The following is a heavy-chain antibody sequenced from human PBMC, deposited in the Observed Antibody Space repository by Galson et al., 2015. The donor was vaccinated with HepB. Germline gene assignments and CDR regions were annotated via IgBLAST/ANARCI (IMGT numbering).Heavy chain of an antibody. D-gene: IGHD2-8*01. CDR2: IYYSGST. CDR1: GGSISSGGYY. CDR3: ARDELYSSTGFDP. Sequence: LSLTCTVSGGSISSGGYYWSWIRRHPGTGLEWIGYIYYSGSTYYNPSLKSRLTMSVDTSKNQFSLKLSSVTAADTAVYYCARDELYSSTGFDPWGQGTLVTVSS. J-gene: IGHJ5*02. V-gene: IGHV4-31*03.